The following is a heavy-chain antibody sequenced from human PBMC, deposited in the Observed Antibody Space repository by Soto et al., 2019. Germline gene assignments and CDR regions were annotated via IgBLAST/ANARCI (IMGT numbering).Heavy chain of an antibody. CDR3: TRDGDYGYSLAY. CDR1: GASISKGKW. CDR2: ISHRGSP. V-gene: IGHV4-4*02. Sequence: QVQLQESGPGLVKPSETLTLTCAVSGASISKGKWWSWVRQPPGKGLEWIGEISHRGSPNYNPAPRXGVTIAGDKSKTQLSLKFSVTAADTAMYYCTRDGDYGYSLAYWGQGTLVTVSS. J-gene: IGHJ4*02. D-gene: IGHD2-21*01.